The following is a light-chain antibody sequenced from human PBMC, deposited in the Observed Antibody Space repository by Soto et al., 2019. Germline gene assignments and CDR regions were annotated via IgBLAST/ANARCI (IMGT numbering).Light chain of an antibody. CDR2: DVS. CDR1: SSDVGGYNY. J-gene: IGLJ2*01. Sequence: QSALTQPASVSGSPGQSITISCTGTSSDVGGYNYVSWYQQHPGKAPKFMIYDVSNRPSGVSNRFSGSKSGTTASLTISGLQAEDEADYYCSSYKSLSAFVFGGGTKLTVL. CDR3: SSYKSLSAFV. V-gene: IGLV2-14*01.